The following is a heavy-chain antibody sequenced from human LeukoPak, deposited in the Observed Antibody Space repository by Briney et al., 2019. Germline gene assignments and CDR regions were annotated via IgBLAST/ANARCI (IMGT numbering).Heavy chain of an antibody. CDR1: GGSISSYY. CDR2: IYYSGST. J-gene: IGHJ3*02. Sequence: TSETLSLTCTVSGGSISSYYWSWIRQPPGKGLEWIGYIYYSGSTNYNPSLKSRVTISVDTSKNQFSLKLSSVTAADTAVYYCARERVGAADAFDIWGQGTMVTVSS. D-gene: IGHD1-26*01. V-gene: IGHV4-59*01. CDR3: ARERVGAADAFDI.